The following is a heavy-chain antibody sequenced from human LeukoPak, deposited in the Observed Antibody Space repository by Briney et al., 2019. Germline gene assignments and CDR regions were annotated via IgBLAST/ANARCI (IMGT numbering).Heavy chain of an antibody. D-gene: IGHD3-3*01. Sequence: PSETLSLTCAVYGGSFSGYYWSWIRQPPGKGLEWIGEINHSGSTNYNPSLKSRVTISVDTSKNQFSLKLSSVTAADTAVYYCAREAAAAGAERGLENWGQETLVTASS. CDR1: GGSFSGYY. CDR3: AREAAAAGAERGLEN. CDR2: INHSGST. V-gene: IGHV4-34*01. J-gene: IGHJ4*02.